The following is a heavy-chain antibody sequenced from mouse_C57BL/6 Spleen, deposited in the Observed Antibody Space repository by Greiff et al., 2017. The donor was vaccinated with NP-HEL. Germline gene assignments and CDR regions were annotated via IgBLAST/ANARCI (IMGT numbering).Heavy chain of an antibody. V-gene: IGHV1-53*01. CDR2: INPSNGGT. J-gene: IGHJ1*03. D-gene: IGHD2-4*01. CDR3: ARGDYDYDGYWYFDV. Sequence: QVQLQQPGTELVKPGASVKLSCKASGYTFTSYWMHWVKQRPGQGLEWIGNINPSNGGTNYNEKFKSKAKLTVDKSSSTAYMQLSSLTSEDSAVYYCARGDYDYDGYWYFDVWGTGTTLTVSS. CDR1: GYTFTSYW.